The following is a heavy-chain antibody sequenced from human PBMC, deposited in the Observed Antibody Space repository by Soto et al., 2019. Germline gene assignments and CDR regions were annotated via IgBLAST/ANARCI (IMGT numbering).Heavy chain of an antibody. CDR3: AKVPAAVLDI. CDR2: ITASGDYT. V-gene: IGHV3-23*01. J-gene: IGHJ6*04. D-gene: IGHD2-2*01. CDR1: GFSFSSYA. Sequence: EMQLLESGGGRVQPGGSLRLSCAASGFSFSSYAMSWVRQTPGKGLEWVSAITASGDYTYYADSVKGRFTISRDNSRNAIYLQINSLRAEDTAVYYFAKVPAAVLDIWGKGTTVTVSS.